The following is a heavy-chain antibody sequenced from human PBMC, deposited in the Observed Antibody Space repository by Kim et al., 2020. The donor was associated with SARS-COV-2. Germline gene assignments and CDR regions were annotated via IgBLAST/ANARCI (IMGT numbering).Heavy chain of an antibody. D-gene: IGHD6-13*01. Sequence: ASVKVSCKASGYTFTSYGISWVRQAPGQGLEWMGWISAYNGNTNYAQKLQGRVTMTTDTSTSTAYMELRSLRSDDTAVYYCARFLDAAAGRLRGNWFDPWGQGTLVTVSS. CDR3: ARFLDAAAGRLRGNWFDP. V-gene: IGHV1-18*01. J-gene: IGHJ5*02. CDR2: ISAYNGNT. CDR1: GYTFTSYG.